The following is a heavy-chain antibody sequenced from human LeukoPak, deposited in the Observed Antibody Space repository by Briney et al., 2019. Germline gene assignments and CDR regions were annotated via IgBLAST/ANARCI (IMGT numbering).Heavy chain of an antibody. V-gene: IGHV4-59*12. CDR2: IYYSGST. D-gene: IGHD2-2*01. CDR3: ARDARYCSSTSCPLDV. Sequence: SETLSLTCTVSGGSISSYYWSWIRQPPGKGLEWIGYIYYSGSTNYNPSLKSRVTMSVDTSKNQFSLKLSSVTAADTAVYYCARDARYCSSTSCPLDVWGKGITVTVSS. J-gene: IGHJ6*04. CDR1: GGSISSYY.